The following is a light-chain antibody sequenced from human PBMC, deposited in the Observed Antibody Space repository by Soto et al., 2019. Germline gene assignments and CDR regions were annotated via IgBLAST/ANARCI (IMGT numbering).Light chain of an antibody. CDR3: QQYESWPYT. V-gene: IGKV3-15*01. CDR2: GAS. CDR1: QSVRSN. J-gene: IGKJ2*01. Sequence: EIVMTQSPVTLSVSPGERATLSCRASQSVRSNLAWYQQRRGRAPRLLIYGASTRATGIPARFTASGYGTEFTLTISSLQSEDFAVYYCQQYESWPYTFGQGTNLEIK.